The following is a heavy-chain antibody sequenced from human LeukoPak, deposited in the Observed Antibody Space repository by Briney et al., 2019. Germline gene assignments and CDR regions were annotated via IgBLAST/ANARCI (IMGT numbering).Heavy chain of an antibody. V-gene: IGHV3-48*04. J-gene: IGHJ4*02. CDR2: ISSGSSTK. CDR3: ARDGGVAEFDY. D-gene: IGHD6-19*01. Sequence: GGSLRLSCAASGFTFNSYSMNWVRQAPGKGLEWVSYISSGSSTKYYADSVKGRFTISRDNAKNSLYLQMNSLRAEDTAVYCCARDGGVAEFDYWGQGTLVTVSS. CDR1: GFTFNSYS.